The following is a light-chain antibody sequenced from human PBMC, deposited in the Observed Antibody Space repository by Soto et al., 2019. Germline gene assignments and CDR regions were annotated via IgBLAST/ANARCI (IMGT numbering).Light chain of an antibody. CDR2: EVS. Sequence: QSALTQPASVSGSPGQSITISCTGYIHYDFVSWYQQHPGTAPKLVIYEVSNRPSGTSDRFSGSKSGHTASLTISGLQTEDEADYYCSSYTSSSTRVFGGGTKLTVL. CDR1: IHYDF. J-gene: IGLJ3*02. V-gene: IGLV2-14*01. CDR3: SSYTSSSTRV.